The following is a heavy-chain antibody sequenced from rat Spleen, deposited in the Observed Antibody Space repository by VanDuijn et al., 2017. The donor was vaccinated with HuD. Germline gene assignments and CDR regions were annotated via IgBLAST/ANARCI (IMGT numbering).Heavy chain of an antibody. V-gene: IGHV2-1*01. CDR1: GFSLSSNS. J-gene: IGHJ1*01. Sequence: QVQLKESGPGLLQSSQTLSLTCTVSGFSLSSNSVHWVRQPPGKGLEWVGGIWGDGNTDYNSPLKSRLSISRDTSKSQVFLKMNSLQTDDTAIYFCTRSKWDLPYWNFDFWGPGTMVTVSS. CDR2: IWGDGNT. CDR3: TRSKWDLPYWNFDF. D-gene: IGHD1-1*01.